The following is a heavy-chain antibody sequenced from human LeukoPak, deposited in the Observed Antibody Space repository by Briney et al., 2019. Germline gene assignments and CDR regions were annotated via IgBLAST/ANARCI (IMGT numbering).Heavy chain of an antibody. D-gene: IGHD3-22*01. Sequence: GGSLRLSCAASVYTFSSYSMNWVRRAPGKGLEWVSSISSSSSYIYYADSVKGRFTISRDNAKNSLYLQMNSLRAEDTAVYYCARDGIPYYDSSGYYYVYWGQGTLVTVSS. J-gene: IGHJ4*02. CDR1: VYTFSSYS. V-gene: IGHV3-21*01. CDR3: ARDGIPYYDSSGYYYVY. CDR2: ISSSSSYI.